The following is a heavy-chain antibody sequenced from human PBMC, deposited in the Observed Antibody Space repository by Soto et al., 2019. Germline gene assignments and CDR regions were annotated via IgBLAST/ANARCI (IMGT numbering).Heavy chain of an antibody. CDR1: GGTFSSYA. D-gene: IGHD3-22*01. CDR2: IIPIFGTA. Sequence: SVKVSCKASGGTFSSYAISWVRQAPGQGLEWMGGIIPIFGTANYAQKFQGRVTITADESTSTAYMGLSSLRSEDTAVYYCARSYDSSGYYYEGLSWFDPWGQGTLVTVSS. CDR3: ARSYDSSGYYYEGLSWFDP. J-gene: IGHJ5*02. V-gene: IGHV1-69*13.